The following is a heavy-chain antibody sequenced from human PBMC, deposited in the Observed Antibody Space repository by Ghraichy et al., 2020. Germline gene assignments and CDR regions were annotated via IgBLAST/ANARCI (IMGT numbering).Heavy chain of an antibody. Sequence: SETLSLTCTVSGGSISSYYWSWIRQPPGKGLEWIGYIYYSGNANYNPSLKSRVTISVDTSKNQFSLKLSSVTAADTAVYYCARLRQWLDIDYWGQGTLVTVSS. J-gene: IGHJ4*02. CDR1: GGSISSYY. CDR3: ARLRQWLDIDY. CDR2: IYYSGNA. V-gene: IGHV4-59*08. D-gene: IGHD6-19*01.